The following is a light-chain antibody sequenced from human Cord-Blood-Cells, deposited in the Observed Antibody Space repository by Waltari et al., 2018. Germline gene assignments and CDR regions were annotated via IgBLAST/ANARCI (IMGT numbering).Light chain of an antibody. Sequence: QSVLTQPPSVSGAPGQRVTISCTGSSSNIGAGYDVHWYQQLPGTAPKLLIYGNGKRPSGGPDRFSGSKSGTSASLAITGLQAEDEADYYCQSYDSSLSGVVFGGGTKLTVL. CDR2: GNG. CDR3: QSYDSSLSGVV. J-gene: IGLJ2*01. V-gene: IGLV1-40*01. CDR1: SSNIGAGYD.